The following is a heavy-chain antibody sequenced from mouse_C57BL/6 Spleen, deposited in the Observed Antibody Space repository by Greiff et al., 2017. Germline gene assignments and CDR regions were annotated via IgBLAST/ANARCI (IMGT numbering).Heavy chain of an antibody. J-gene: IGHJ2*01. CDR2: IDPSDSYT. D-gene: IGHD2-5*01. Sequence: QVQLQQPGAELVMPGASVKLSCKASGYTFTSYWMHWVKQRPGQGLEWIGEIDPSDSYTNYNQKFKGKSTLTVDKSSSTAYMQLSSLTSEDSSVYYCAYSNYAGYYFDDWGQGTTLTVSS. CDR1: GYTFTSYW. CDR3: AYSNYAGYYFDD. V-gene: IGHV1-69*01.